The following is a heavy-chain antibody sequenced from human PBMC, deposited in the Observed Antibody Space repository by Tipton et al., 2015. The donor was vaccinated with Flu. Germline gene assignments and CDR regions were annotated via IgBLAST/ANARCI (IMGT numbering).Heavy chain of an antibody. D-gene: IGHD3-3*01. CDR2: LNWNGGST. CDR3: ARDHPPSITVFGEITDYFGMDV. CDR1: GFTFDDYG. V-gene: IGHV3-20*04. Sequence: QLVQSGGREVRPGDSLRLSCEASGFTFDDYGMSWVRQAPGKGLEWVSGLNWNGGSTNYADSVRGRFTISRDNAKNSLYLQMNSLRAEDTAVYYCARDHPPSITVFGEITDYFGMDVWGQGTTVTVSS. J-gene: IGHJ6*02.